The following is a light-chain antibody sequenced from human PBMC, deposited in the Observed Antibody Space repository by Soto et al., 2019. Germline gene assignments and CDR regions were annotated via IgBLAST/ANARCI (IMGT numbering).Light chain of an antibody. Sequence: QSVLTQPASVSGSPGQSITISCTGTSSNVGAYNYVSWFQHHPGRAPKLMIYEVSNRPSGISYRFSGSKSGNTASLTISGLQTEDEGDYYCSSFTTRNTWVFGGGTKLTVL. V-gene: IGLV2-14*01. J-gene: IGLJ3*02. CDR2: EVS. CDR3: SSFTTRNTWV. CDR1: SSNVGAYNY.